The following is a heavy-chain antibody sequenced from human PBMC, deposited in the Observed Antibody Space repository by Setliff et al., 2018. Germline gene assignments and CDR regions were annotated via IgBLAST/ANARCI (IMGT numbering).Heavy chain of an antibody. CDR2: IIPILGIA. CDR1: GGTFSSYA. D-gene: IGHD3-3*01. CDR3: AILTKEGNY. V-gene: IGHV1-69*10. Sequence: ASVKVSCKASGGTFSSYAISWVRQAPGQGLEWMGGIIPILGIANYAEKFQGRVTITADERTTTGYMELSSLRSDDTAVYYCAILTKEGNYWGQGTRVTVSS. J-gene: IGHJ4*02.